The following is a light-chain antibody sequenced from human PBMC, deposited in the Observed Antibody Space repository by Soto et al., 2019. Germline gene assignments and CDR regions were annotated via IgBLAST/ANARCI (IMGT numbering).Light chain of an antibody. CDR2: WAS. V-gene: IGKV4-1*01. Sequence: VITQSPYSLALPLPDRSTINCKSSQSVLYSSNNKNYLAWYQQKPGQPPKLLIYWASTRESGVPDRFSGSGSGTEFTLTISSLQSADFAVYYCQQYDNWPITFGQGTRLEIK. J-gene: IGKJ5*01. CDR1: QSVLYSSNNKNY. CDR3: QQYDNWPIT.